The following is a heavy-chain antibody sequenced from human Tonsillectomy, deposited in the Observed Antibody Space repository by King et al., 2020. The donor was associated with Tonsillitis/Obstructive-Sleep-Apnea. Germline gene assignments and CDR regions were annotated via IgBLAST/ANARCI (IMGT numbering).Heavy chain of an antibody. CDR3: AKKAGYAGIGGYYYYYMDV. D-gene: IGHD3-16*01. CDR2: ISGSGVST. CDR1: GFTFSNYA. J-gene: IGHJ6*03. Sequence: VQLVESGGGLVQPGGSLRLSCAASGFTFSNYAMSWVRQAPGKGLEWVSAISGSGVSTYYADSVKGRFTISRDNSKNTLGLQMNSLRAEDTAVYYCAKKAGYAGIGGYYYYYMDVWGKGTTVTVSS. V-gene: IGHV3-23*04.